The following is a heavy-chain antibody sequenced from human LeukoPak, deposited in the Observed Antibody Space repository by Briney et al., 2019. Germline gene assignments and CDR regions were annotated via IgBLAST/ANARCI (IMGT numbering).Heavy chain of an antibody. D-gene: IGHD3-9*01. V-gene: IGHV4-31*03. CDR3: ARERYFDWLTDY. CDR2: IYYSGST. J-gene: IGHJ4*02. CDR1: GGSISSGGYY. Sequence: SETLSLTCTVSGGSISSGGYYWSWIRQHPGKGLEWIGYIYYSGSTYYNPSLKSRVTISVDTSKNQFSLKLSSVTAADTAVYYCARERYFDWLTDYWGQGTLVTVSS.